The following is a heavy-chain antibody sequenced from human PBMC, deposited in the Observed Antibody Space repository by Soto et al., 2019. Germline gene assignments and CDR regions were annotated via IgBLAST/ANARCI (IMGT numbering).Heavy chain of an antibody. CDR2: ISADNGDT. D-gene: IGHD3-22*01. CDR1: GYTFDIYG. V-gene: IGHV1-18*01. J-gene: IGHJ4*02. CDR3: ARDRSYYYDSSGYPFDY. Sequence: QIQLVQSGPEVKKPGASVKVSCKASGYTFDIYGISWVRQVPGQGPEWIGWISADNGDTKYAQRMQGRVTMTTDKATSTAYMELRSLRSDDTAVYYCARDRSYYYDSSGYPFDYWGQGSLVTVSS.